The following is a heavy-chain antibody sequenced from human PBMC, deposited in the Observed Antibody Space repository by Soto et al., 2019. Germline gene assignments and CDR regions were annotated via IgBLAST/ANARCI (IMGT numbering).Heavy chain of an antibody. D-gene: IGHD6-19*01. CDR3: ARGTWDSSGWYTFPFDY. J-gene: IGHJ4*02. Sequence: VASVKVSCKASGYTFTSYYIHWVRQAPGQGLEWMGIINPLSGSTAYAQKFQGRVTLTRDTSTSTVSMGLSSLRSEDTAMYYCARGTWDSSGWYTFPFDYWGQGTLVTVSS. V-gene: IGHV1-46*01. CDR2: INPLSGST. CDR1: GYTFTSYY.